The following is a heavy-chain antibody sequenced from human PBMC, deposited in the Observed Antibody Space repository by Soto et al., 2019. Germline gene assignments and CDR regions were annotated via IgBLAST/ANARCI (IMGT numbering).Heavy chain of an antibody. D-gene: IGHD2-2*01. J-gene: IGHJ5*02. CDR3: TRVSYPLTDNFFCP. CDR1: EFSVRANC. CDR2: IYSDGTA. Sequence: GGTLPLSCAASEFSVRANCVSCVLQAPGKALECVSLIYSDGTAYYADSVKGRFTFSRDNSKNSLYRQMNSLRVEYTAVHYRTRVSYPLTDNFFCPCGPQTRVTVSS. V-gene: IGHV3-53*01.